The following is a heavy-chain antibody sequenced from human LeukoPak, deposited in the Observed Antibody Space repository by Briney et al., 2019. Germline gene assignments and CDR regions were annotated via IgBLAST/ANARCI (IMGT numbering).Heavy chain of an antibody. CDR3: ARGPLRWLQQSGQDPELYYFDY. CDR2: IIPIFGTA. D-gene: IGHD5-24*01. V-gene: IGHV1-69*13. CDR1: GGTFSSYA. J-gene: IGHJ4*02. Sequence: SVKVSCKASGGTFSSYAISWVRQAPGQGLEWMGGIIPIFGTANYAQKFQGRVTITADESTSTAYMELSSLRSEDTAVYYCARGPLRWLQQSGQDPELYYFDYWGQGTLVTVSS.